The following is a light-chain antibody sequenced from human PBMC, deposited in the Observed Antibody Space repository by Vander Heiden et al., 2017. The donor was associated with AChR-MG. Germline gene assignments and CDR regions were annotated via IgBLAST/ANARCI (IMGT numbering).Light chain of an antibody. Sequence: QPALTQPASVTGSPGQSITISCTGTSSDVGSYNLVYWFQQHPGKAPKLIIYELNKRPSGVSNRFSASKSGSTASLTISGRQAEDEADYYCCSYAGSTTFRVFGGGTKLTVL. V-gene: IGLV2-23*02. CDR1: SSDVGSYNL. J-gene: IGLJ3*02. CDR3: CSYAGSTTFRV. CDR2: ELN.